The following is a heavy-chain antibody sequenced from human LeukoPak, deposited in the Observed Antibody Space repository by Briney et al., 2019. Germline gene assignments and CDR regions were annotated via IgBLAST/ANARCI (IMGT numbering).Heavy chain of an antibody. J-gene: IGHJ4*02. CDR2: FSSGGSA. D-gene: IGHD1-7*01. V-gene: IGHV4-39*07. Sequence: SETLSLTCIVPGSSISSSSYYWAWIRQSPGKGLEWIGTFSSGGSAYYNPSLTSRVSISKDTSDNQFSLRLYSVTAADTAVYYCARKQTGTMYDVWGQGTQVTVSS. CDR3: ARKQTGTMYDV. CDR1: GSSISSSSYY.